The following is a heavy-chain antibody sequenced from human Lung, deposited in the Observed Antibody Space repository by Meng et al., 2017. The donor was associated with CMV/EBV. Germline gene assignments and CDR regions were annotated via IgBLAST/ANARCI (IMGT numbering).Heavy chain of an antibody. CDR2: IYPGDSDT. J-gene: IGHJ3*02. V-gene: IGHV5-51*01. CDR1: GYSLTSYW. Sequence: GGSXRLXCKGSGYSLTSYWIGWVRQMPGKGLEWMGIIYPGDSDTRYSPSFQGQVTISADKSISTAYLQWSSLKASDTAMYYCARNLQGGAFDIWGQGTMVTVSS. CDR3: ARNLQGGAFDI. D-gene: IGHD1-26*01.